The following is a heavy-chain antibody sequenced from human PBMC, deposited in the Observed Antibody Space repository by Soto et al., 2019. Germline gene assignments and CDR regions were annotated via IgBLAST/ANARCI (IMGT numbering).Heavy chain of an antibody. Sequence: SETLSLTCTVSGGSISSYYWSWIRQPPGKGLEWIGYIYYSGSTNYNPSLKSRVTISVDTSKNQFSLKLSSVTAADTAVYYCARRGGDFWSGRWGWFDPWGQGTLVTVS. CDR2: IYYSGST. J-gene: IGHJ5*02. D-gene: IGHD3-3*01. CDR3: ARRGGDFWSGRWGWFDP. V-gene: IGHV4-59*08. CDR1: GGSISSYY.